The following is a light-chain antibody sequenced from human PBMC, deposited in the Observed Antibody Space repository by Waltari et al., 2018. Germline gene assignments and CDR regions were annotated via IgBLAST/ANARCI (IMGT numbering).Light chain of an antibody. CDR2: AAS. CDR1: QSVSSTY. Sequence: ELVMTQSPVSLSLSPGERATLSCRASQSVSSTYLAWYQQKPGQAPRLLIYAASGRATGVPHRFSGSGSGTDLTFTISRLEPEDAAVYYCQQYGRSPPVTFGPGTKVDIK. J-gene: IGKJ3*01. CDR3: QQYGRSPPVT. V-gene: IGKV3-20*01.